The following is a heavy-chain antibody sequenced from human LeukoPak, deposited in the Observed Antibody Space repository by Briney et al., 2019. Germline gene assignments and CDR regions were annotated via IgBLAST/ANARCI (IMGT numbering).Heavy chain of an antibody. V-gene: IGHV3-30*02. CDR3: AKIGLGSSSWWYFDY. Sequence: GGSLRLSCAASGFTFSTYGIHWVRQAPGKGLEWVALIRFDGINKFYADSVKGRFTVSRDNSKNTVHLQMSSLRAEDTAVYYCAKIGLGSSSWWYFDYWGQGALVTVSS. D-gene: IGHD6-13*01. CDR2: IRFDGINK. CDR1: GFTFSTYG. J-gene: IGHJ4*02.